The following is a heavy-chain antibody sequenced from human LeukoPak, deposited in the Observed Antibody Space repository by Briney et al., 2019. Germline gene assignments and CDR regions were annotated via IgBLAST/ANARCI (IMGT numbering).Heavy chain of an antibody. Sequence: GGSLRLSCAASGFTFSSYSMNWVRQAPGKGLEWVSYISSGSSTIYYADSVKGRFTISRDIAKNSLYLQMNSLRAEDTAVYYCARDLYGDYVFNYWGQGTLVTVSS. D-gene: IGHD4-17*01. CDR1: GFTFSSYS. J-gene: IGHJ4*02. CDR2: ISSGSSTI. CDR3: ARDLYGDYVFNY. V-gene: IGHV3-48*01.